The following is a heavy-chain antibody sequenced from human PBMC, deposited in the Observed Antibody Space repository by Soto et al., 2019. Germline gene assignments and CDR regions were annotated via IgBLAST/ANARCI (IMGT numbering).Heavy chain of an antibody. D-gene: IGHD4-17*01. CDR1: GATFTSYG. CDR2: IIPIFDKA. V-gene: IGHV1-69*06. Sequence: QVQLVQSGAEVKKPGSSVKVSCKGSGATFTSYGVIWVRQAPGQGLEWMGGIIPIFDKANYARKFQARLTITADKYTSTAFMELRSLRSEDTAVYYCARAGIYSDYFTGAQDPWGQGTLVTVSS. J-gene: IGHJ5*02. CDR3: ARAGIYSDYFTGAQDP.